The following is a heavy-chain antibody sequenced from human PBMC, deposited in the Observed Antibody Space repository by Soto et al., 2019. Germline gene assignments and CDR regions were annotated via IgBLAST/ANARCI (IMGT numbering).Heavy chain of an antibody. CDR1: GYTFTSYA. J-gene: IGHJ2*01. Sequence: QVQLVQSGAEVKKPGASVKVSCKASGYTFTSYAMHWVRQAPGQRLEWMGWINAGNGNTKYSQKLQGRVTITRDTSASTAYMELSSLRSEDTAVYYCAISHRGDFNYWYCDLWGRGTLVTVSS. V-gene: IGHV1-3*01. CDR2: INAGNGNT. CDR3: AISHRGDFNYWYCDL. D-gene: IGHD2-21*02.